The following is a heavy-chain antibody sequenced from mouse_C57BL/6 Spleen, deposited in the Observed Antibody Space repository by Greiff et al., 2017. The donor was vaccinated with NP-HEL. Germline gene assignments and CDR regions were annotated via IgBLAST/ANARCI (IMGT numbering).Heavy chain of an antibody. D-gene: IGHD2-1*01. CDR3: ARNGGNSPFYAMDY. CDR2: INPNNGGT. V-gene: IGHV1-18*01. CDR1: GYTFTDYN. Sequence: EVQLQQSGPELVKPGASVKIPCKASGYTFTDYNMDWVKQSHGKSLEWIGDINPNNGGTIYNQKFKGKATLTVDKSSSTAYMELRSLTSEDTAVYYCARNGGNSPFYAMDYWGQGTSVTVSS. J-gene: IGHJ4*01.